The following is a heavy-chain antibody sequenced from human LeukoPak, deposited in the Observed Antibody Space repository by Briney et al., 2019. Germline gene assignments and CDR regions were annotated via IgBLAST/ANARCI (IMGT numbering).Heavy chain of an antibody. CDR1: GGSFSGYY. D-gene: IGHD6-19*01. CDR2: INHSGST. Sequence: SETLSLTCAVYGGSFSGYYWSWIRQPPGKGLEWIGEINHSGSTNYSPALKSRVTISVDTSKNQFSLNLRSVTAADTAVYYCARSGWYCLDYWGQGTLVTVSS. J-gene: IGHJ4*02. V-gene: IGHV4-34*01. CDR3: ARSGWYCLDY.